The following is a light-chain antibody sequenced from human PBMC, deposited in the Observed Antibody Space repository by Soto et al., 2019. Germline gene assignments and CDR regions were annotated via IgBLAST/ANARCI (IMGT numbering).Light chain of an antibody. CDR1: QSVSSNY. J-gene: IGKJ1*01. CDR3: QQYGSSPWK. V-gene: IGKV3-20*01. CDR2: GAS. Sequence: EIVLTQSPGTLSLSPGERATLSCRASQSVSSNYLAWYQQKPGQAPRPLIYGASSRATGIPDRFSGSGAGTDFTHTISRLESEDFAVYYCQQYGSSPWKFGQGTKVEIK.